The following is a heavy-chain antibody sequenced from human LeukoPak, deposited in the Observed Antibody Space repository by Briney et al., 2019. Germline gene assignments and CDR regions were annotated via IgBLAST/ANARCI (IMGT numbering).Heavy chain of an antibody. V-gene: IGHV4-30-2*01. Sequence: SETLSLTCAVSGVSITSGAYAWSWIRQPPGKGPEWIGYIYRSGSTSYKPSLKSRLSITIDKSKNQFSLNLRSVTAADTAFYYCARGGGFYGSGTTHFDYWGQGTLATVSS. D-gene: IGHD3-10*01. CDR3: ARGGGFYGSGTTHFDY. CDR1: GVSITSGAYA. CDR2: IYRSGST. J-gene: IGHJ4*02.